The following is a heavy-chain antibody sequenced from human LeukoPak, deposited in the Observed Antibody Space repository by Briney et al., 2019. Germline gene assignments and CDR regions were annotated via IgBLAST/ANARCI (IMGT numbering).Heavy chain of an antibody. CDR2: ISGSGYSA. CDR3: AKDAFGMVVHLDY. J-gene: IGHJ4*02. Sequence: GGSLRLSCTASGFTFSDFWMSWVRQAPEKGLEWVSSISGSGYSAYYADSVEGRFTISRDNSKNTLYLQMNTLRVEDTAIYYCAKDAFGMVVHLDYWGRGAPVTVSS. CDR1: GFTFSDFW. D-gene: IGHD3-3*01. V-gene: IGHV3-23*01.